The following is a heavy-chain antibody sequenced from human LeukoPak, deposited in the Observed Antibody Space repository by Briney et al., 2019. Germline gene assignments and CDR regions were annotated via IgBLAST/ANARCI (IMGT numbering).Heavy chain of an antibody. Sequence: GGSLRLSCAASGLAFSRYWMHWVRHAPGKGLVWVSRINSDGRSTSYADSVKGRFTISRDNAKNTLYLQMNSLRAEDTAVYYCARDWTYYDSSGYFDYWGQGTLVTVSS. D-gene: IGHD3-22*01. J-gene: IGHJ4*02. CDR1: GLAFSRYW. CDR3: ARDWTYYDSSGYFDY. V-gene: IGHV3-74*01. CDR2: INSDGRST.